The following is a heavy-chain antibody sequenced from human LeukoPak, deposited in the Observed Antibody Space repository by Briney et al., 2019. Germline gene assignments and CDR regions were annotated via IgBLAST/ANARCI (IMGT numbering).Heavy chain of an antibody. CDR1: GFTFSNYW. Sequence: GRSLRLSCAASGFTFSNYWMHWVRHVPGKGVVWVSRTNADESSTTYGDSVKGRFTISRDNAKSTLYMHMNSLIPEDTAVYFCAKDWKFYYVSGSFFPDNWGQGTLVTVSS. J-gene: IGHJ4*02. V-gene: IGHV3-74*01. D-gene: IGHD3-10*01. CDR3: AKDWKFYYVSGSFFPDN. CDR2: TNADESST.